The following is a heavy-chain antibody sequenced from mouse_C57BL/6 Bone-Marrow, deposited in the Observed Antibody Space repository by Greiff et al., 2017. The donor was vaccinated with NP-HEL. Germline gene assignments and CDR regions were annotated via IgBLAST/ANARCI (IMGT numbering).Heavy chain of an antibody. Sequence: VQLQQSGAELVRPGASVTLSCKASGYTFTDYEMHWVKQTPVHGLEWIGAIDPETGGTAYNQKFKGKAILTADQSSSTAYMELRSLTSEDSAVYYCTRCDGYYGWFAYWGQGTTLTVSS. J-gene: IGHJ2*01. V-gene: IGHV1-15*01. D-gene: IGHD2-3*01. CDR2: IDPETGGT. CDR3: TRCDGYYGWFAY. CDR1: GYTFTDYE.